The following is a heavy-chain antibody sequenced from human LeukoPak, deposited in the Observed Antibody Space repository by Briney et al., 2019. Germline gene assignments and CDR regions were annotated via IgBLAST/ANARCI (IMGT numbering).Heavy chain of an antibody. CDR1: GFSFSNYA. CDR2: ISGSGGST. J-gene: IGHJ4*02. CDR3: AKDRSRLITMVRGVIYSPFDY. V-gene: IGHV3-23*01. D-gene: IGHD3-10*01. Sequence: GGSLRLSCVPSGFSFSNYAMSWVRQAPGKGLEWVSSISGSGGSTYYADSVKGRFTISRDNSKNTLYLQMNSLRAEDTAVYYCAKDRSRLITMVRGVIYSPFDYWGQGTLVTVSS.